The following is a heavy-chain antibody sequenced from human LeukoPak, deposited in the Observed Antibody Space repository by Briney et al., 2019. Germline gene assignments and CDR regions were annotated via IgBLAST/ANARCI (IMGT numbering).Heavy chain of an antibody. Sequence: GGSLRLSCAASGFSFSGYGMHWVRQAPGKGLEWVAFIRYDGSNEYYADSVKGRFTISRDKSKNTLSLQTNGLRVEDTAVYYCAKVMPPGRIRFYSYYMDVWGKGTTVSVS. CDR2: IRYDGSNE. J-gene: IGHJ6*03. V-gene: IGHV3-30*02. D-gene: IGHD2-15*01. CDR3: AKVMPPGRIRFYSYYMDV. CDR1: GFSFSGYG.